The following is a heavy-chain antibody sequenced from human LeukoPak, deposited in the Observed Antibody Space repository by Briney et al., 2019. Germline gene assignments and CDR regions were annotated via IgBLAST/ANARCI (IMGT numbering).Heavy chain of an antibody. Sequence: ASVKVSCKASGYTFTSYGISWVRQAPGQGLEWMGWISAYNSNTNYAQKLQGRVTMTTDTSTSTAYMELRSLRSDDTAVYYCARGNYDFWSGYYTLWWFDPWGQGTLVTVSS. J-gene: IGHJ5*02. CDR3: ARGNYDFWSGYYTLWWFDP. CDR2: ISAYNSNT. CDR1: GYTFTSYG. D-gene: IGHD3-3*01. V-gene: IGHV1-18*01.